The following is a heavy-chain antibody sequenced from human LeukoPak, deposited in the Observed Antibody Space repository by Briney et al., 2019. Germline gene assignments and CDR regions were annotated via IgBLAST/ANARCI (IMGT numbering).Heavy chain of an antibody. J-gene: IGHJ4*02. CDR2: ISGSGRDT. CDR1: GVTFRSYA. V-gene: IGHV3-23*01. D-gene: IGHD1-26*01. CDR3: AKVISSGSYYYFDY. Sequence: GGSPRLSCAASGVTFRSYAMSWVRQAPGKGLEWVSAISGSGRDTYYADPVKGRFTISRDTSKNTLYLQMNTLRAEDTALYYCAKVISSGSYYYFDYWGQGTPVTVSS.